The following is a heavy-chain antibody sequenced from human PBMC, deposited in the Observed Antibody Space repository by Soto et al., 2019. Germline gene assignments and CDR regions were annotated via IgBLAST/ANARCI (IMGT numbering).Heavy chain of an antibody. V-gene: IGHV1-3*01. Sequence: ASVKVSCKASGYTFSSHAMHWVRQAPGQRLEWMGWINAGNGNTKYSQNFQGRVAITRDTSASTAYMELRRLRSEDTAVYYCARDGARITVFGVVYYFDYWGQGTLVTVSS. D-gene: IGHD3-3*01. CDR3: ARDGARITVFGVVYYFDY. CDR1: GYTFSSHA. J-gene: IGHJ4*02. CDR2: INAGNGNT.